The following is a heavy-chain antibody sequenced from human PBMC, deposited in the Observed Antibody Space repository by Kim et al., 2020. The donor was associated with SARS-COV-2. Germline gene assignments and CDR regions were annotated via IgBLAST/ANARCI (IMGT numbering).Heavy chain of an antibody. CDR3: ARGYAFDI. J-gene: IGHJ3*02. Sequence: KWYNDYSTSVKGRITISPDTSKNHFSLQLNSVSPEDTAVYYCARGYAFDIWGPGTLVTVSS. CDR2: KWYN. V-gene: IGHV6-1*01.